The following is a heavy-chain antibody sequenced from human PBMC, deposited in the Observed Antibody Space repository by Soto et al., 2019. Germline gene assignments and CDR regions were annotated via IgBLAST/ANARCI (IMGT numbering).Heavy chain of an antibody. CDR2: IHYSGST. Sequence: QVQLQESGPGLVKPSQTVSLTCTVSGGSVGSGDYYWRWIRQPPGNGLEWIGHIHYSGSTYYTPPFESRVTISLAAPKNHFSLTLKSVTAADTAVYYCARASLLEQLGYCGQGTQVTVSS. J-gene: IGHJ4*02. V-gene: IGHV4-30-4*01. D-gene: IGHD6-13*01. CDR1: GGSVGSGDYY. CDR3: ARASLLEQLGY.